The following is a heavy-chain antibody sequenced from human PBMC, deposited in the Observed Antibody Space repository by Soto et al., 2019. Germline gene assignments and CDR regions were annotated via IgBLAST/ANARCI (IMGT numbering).Heavy chain of an antibody. CDR3: ARDQGYSRGGAGYYYGMDV. CDR1: GGTFSSYA. J-gene: IGHJ6*02. Sequence: SVKVSCKASGGTFSSYAISCVRQAPGQGLEWMGGIIPIFGTANYAQKFQGRVTITADESTSTAYMELSSLRSEDTAVYYCARDQGYSRGGAGYYYGMDVWGQGTTVTVSS. CDR2: IIPIFGTA. D-gene: IGHD5-18*01. V-gene: IGHV1-69*13.